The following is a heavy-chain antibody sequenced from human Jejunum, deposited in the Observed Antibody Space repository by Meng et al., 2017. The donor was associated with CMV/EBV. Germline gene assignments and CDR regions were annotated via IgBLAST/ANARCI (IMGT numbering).Heavy chain of an antibody. Sequence: QVQLQESGPGLMKPSETLSLTFTVSGGSVNNYYWSWIRQSAGKGLEWIGRFYSSDTYNYHPSLDSRVTMSLDTSKNQFSLNLRSVTAADTATYYCARGPGASTREGFDYWGLGTLVTVSS. J-gene: IGHJ4*02. CDR2: FYSSDTY. D-gene: IGHD1-26*01. CDR1: GGSVNNYY. V-gene: IGHV4-4*07. CDR3: ARGPGASTREGFDY.